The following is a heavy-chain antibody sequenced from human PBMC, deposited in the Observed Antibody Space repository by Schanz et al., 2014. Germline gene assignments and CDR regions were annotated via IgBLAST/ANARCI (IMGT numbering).Heavy chain of an antibody. CDR1: GYTFSSYG. J-gene: IGHJ5*02. V-gene: IGHV1-18*01. Sequence: QVQLVQSGAEVKKPGSSMKVSCKASGYTFSSYGITWVRQAPGQGLEWMGWINGYNGHTLYAQRFQGRVTITADKSSDTAYMELSSLRSEDTAVYYCAREVGLYDRGWFDPWGQGTLVTVSS. CDR2: INGYNGHT. D-gene: IGHD3-22*01. CDR3: AREVGLYDRGWFDP.